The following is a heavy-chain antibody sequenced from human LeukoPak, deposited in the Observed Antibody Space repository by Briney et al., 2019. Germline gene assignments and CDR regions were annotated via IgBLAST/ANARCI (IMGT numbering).Heavy chain of an antibody. J-gene: IGHJ4*02. Sequence: PGGSLRLSCAASGFNFDDYTMHWVRQAPGKGLEWVSLMSWDGARTYYADSVKGRFTISRDNAKNTLFLQMNSLRADDTAVYYCASALGGQGGHWGQGTLVTVSS. CDR1: GFNFDDYT. V-gene: IGHV3-43*01. CDR3: ASALGGQGGH. D-gene: IGHD1-26*01. CDR2: MSWDGART.